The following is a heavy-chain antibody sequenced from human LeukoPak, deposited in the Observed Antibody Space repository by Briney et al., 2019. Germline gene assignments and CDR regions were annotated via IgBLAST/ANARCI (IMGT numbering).Heavy chain of an antibody. CDR2: INAGNGNT. D-gene: IGHD3-9*01. Sequence: ASVKVSCKASGYTFTSYAMHWVRQAPGQRLEWMGWINAGNGNTKYSQKFQGRVTITRDTSASTAYMELSSLRSEDTAVYYCAGETSEDYDILTGYLSWGQGTLVTVSS. CDR3: AGETSEDYDILTGYLS. CDR1: GYTFTSYA. J-gene: IGHJ5*02. V-gene: IGHV1-3*01.